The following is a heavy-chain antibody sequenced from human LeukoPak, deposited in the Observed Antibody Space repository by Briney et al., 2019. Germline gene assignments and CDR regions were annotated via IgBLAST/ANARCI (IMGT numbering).Heavy chain of an antibody. CDR1: GVSFNNFA. CDR2: ISGRGDNT. Sequence: GGSLRLSCVASGVSFNNFAMSWVRQAPGKGLEWVSSISGRGDNTYYRDSVKGRFTISRDNSKNTLYLQMNSLRAEDTAVYYCAKDARIAAAGTGDAFDIWGQGTMVTVSS. V-gene: IGHV3-23*01. D-gene: IGHD6-13*01. J-gene: IGHJ3*02. CDR3: AKDARIAAAGTGDAFDI.